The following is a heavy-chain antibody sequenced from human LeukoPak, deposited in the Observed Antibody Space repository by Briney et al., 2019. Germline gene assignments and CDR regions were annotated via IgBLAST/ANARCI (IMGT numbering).Heavy chain of an antibody. J-gene: IGHJ4*02. CDR1: GFTFSSYA. CDR2: ISGSGGST. CDR3: AKDSRGRYSYGYITLDY. D-gene: IGHD5-18*01. V-gene: IGHV3-23*01. Sequence: GGSLRLSCAASGFTFSSYAMSWVRQAPGKGLEWVSAISGSGGSTYYADSVKGRFTISRDNSKNTLYLQMNSLRAEDTAVYYCAKDSRGRYSYGYITLDYWGQGTLVTVSS.